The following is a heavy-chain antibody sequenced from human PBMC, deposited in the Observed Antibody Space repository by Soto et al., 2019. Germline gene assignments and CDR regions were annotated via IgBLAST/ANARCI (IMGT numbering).Heavy chain of an antibody. D-gene: IGHD1-26*01. CDR3: ARGRSHEWELLVHYFDY. V-gene: IGHV4-59*02. CDR1: GGSVSNSY. CDR2: VYYSGST. Sequence: QVQLQESGPGLVKPSETLSLTCTVSGGSVSNSYWGWIRQPPGKGLELVAYVYYSGSTNYNPSLGIRVTISVYKSKNQFSLKMTSVPGADTAVYYCARGRSHEWELLVHYFDYWGQGTLVTVSS. J-gene: IGHJ4*02.